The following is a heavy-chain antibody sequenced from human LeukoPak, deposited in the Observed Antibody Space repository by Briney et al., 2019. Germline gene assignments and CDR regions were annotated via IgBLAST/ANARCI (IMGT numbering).Heavy chain of an antibody. CDR3: ARAGLERLWDNSDYYGMDV. Sequence: GASVKVSCKASGYTFTSYYMHWVRQAPGQGLEWMGIINPSGGSTSYAQKFQGRVTMTRDTSTSTVYMELSSLRSEDTAVYYCARAGLERLWDNSDYYGMDVWGQGTTVTVSS. J-gene: IGHJ6*02. V-gene: IGHV1-46*01. CDR2: INPSGGST. CDR1: GYTFTSYY. D-gene: IGHD1-26*01.